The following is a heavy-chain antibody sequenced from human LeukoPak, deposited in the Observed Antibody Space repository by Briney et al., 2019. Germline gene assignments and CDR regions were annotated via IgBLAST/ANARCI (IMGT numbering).Heavy chain of an antibody. D-gene: IGHD3-10*01. CDR1: GGSLGNYF. V-gene: IGHV4-34*01. CDR3: VGGFAGVAGHY. J-gene: IGHJ4*02. Sequence: PSETLSLTCTVYGGSLGNYFWSWIRQPPGKGLEWSGEIKPGGITNHNPSLKSRVTISLDTSKNRLSLKLISATAADTAVDYCVGGFAGVAGHYWGKETLVTVP. CDR2: IKPGGIT.